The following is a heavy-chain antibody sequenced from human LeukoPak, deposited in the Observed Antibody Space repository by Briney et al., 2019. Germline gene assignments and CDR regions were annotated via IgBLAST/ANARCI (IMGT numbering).Heavy chain of an antibody. J-gene: IGHJ6*04. CDR3: ARDSEVDYGDFSSPYHGMDV. CDR1: GGSISRGGFY. D-gene: IGHD4-17*01. V-gene: IGHV4-31*03. Sequence: SETLSLTCTVSGGSISRGGFYWSWIRQHPGKGLEWIGYIYYSGSTYYNPSLKSRVTISLDTSKNQFSLRLSSVTAADTAVYYCARDSEVDYGDFSSPYHGMDVWGKGTTVTVSS. CDR2: IYYSGST.